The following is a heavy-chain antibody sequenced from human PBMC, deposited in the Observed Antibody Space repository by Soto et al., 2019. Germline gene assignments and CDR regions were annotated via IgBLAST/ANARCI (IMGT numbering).Heavy chain of an antibody. CDR1: GFSFGSYA. Sequence: GSLRLSCAASGFSFGSYALSWVRQAPGKGLEWVSTISGSDGKTFYADAVKGRFSISRDTSQNTLYLQMNSLRADDTAIYYCARWSYLDYWGQGTRVTVSS. CDR2: ISGSDGKT. CDR3: ARWSYLDY. V-gene: IGHV3-23*01. J-gene: IGHJ4*02. D-gene: IGHD3-3*01.